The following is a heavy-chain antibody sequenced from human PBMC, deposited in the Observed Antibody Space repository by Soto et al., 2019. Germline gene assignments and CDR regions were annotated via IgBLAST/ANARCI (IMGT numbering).Heavy chain of an antibody. D-gene: IGHD2-21*01. CDR2: LSGGATDK. Sequence: EVQLVESGGGLVQPGGSLRLSCAASGFMFSAYWMSWVRQHPGKGLEWVATLSGGATDKFYVDSVKGRFTISRDDSKNSLSLHMNSLRDEDTAIYYCVREDWHRFDSWGQGTLVTVSS. J-gene: IGHJ4*02. CDR3: VREDWHRFDS. V-gene: IGHV3-7*01. CDR1: GFMFSAYW.